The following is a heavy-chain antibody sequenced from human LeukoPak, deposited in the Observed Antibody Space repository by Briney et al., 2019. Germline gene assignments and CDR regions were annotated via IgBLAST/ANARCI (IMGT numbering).Heavy chain of an antibody. J-gene: IGHJ5*02. V-gene: IGHV3-23*01. CDR1: GFTFSSYA. D-gene: IGHD3-10*01. Sequence: GGSLRLSCAASGFTFSSYAMSWVRQAPGKGLEWVSAISGSGGSTYYADSVKGRFTISRDNSKNTLYLQMNSLRAEDTAVYYCARDVGKYYYGSGVTWGQGTLVTVSS. CDR2: ISGSGGST. CDR3: ARDVGKYYYGSGVT.